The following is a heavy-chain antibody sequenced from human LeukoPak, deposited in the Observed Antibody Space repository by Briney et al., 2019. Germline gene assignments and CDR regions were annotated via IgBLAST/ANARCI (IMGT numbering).Heavy chain of an antibody. V-gene: IGHV3-30*02. D-gene: IGHD6-25*01. J-gene: IGHJ4*02. Sequence: GGSLRLSCAASGFTFSSYDMHWVRQAPGKGLECVAFIRYDESNKYYADSVKGRFTISRDNSKNTLFLQMNSLRVEDTAVYYCAREELGVAAEEYWGQGTLVSVSS. CDR3: AREELGVAAEEY. CDR1: GFTFSSYD. CDR2: IRYDESNK.